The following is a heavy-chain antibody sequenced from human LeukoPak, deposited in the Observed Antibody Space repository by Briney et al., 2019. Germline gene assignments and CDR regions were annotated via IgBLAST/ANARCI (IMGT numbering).Heavy chain of an antibody. V-gene: IGHV4-39*01. Sequence: PSETLSLTCTVSGGSISSSSYYWGWIRQPPGKGLEWIGSIYYSGSTYYNPSLKSRVTISVDTSKNQFSLKLSSVTAADTAVYYCARRGPCYFDYWGQGTLVTVSS. CDR1: GGSISSSSYY. CDR2: IYYSGST. CDR3: ARRGPCYFDY. J-gene: IGHJ4*02.